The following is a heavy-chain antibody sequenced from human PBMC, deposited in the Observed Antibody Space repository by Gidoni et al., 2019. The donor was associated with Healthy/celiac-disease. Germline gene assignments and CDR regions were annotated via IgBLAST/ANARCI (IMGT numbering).Heavy chain of an antibody. CDR2: ISSSSSYI. Sequence: EVQLVESGGGLVKPGGSLRLSCAASGFPFSSYSMNWVRQAPGKGLEWVSSISSSSSYIYYADSVKGRFTISRDNAKNSLYLQMNSLRAEDTAVYYCARDRDDWFDPWGQGTLVTVSS. V-gene: IGHV3-21*01. CDR3: ARDRDDWFDP. J-gene: IGHJ5*02. CDR1: GFPFSSYS.